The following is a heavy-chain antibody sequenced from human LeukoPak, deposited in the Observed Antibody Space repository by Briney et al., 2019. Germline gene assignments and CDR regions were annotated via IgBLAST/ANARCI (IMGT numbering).Heavy chain of an antibody. CDR2: IYYSGST. Sequence: SETLSLTCTVSGGSISSYYWSWIRQPPGKGLEWIGYIYYSGSTNYNPSLKSRVTISVDTSKNQFSLKLSSVTAADTAVYYCARVGSDFWSELGWFDPWGQGTLVTVSS. CDR1: GGSISSYY. J-gene: IGHJ5*02. V-gene: IGHV4-59*01. D-gene: IGHD3-3*01. CDR3: ARVGSDFWSELGWFDP.